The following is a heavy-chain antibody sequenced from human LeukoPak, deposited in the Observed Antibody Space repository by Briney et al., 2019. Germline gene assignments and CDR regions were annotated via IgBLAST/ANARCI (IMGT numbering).Heavy chain of an antibody. J-gene: IGHJ4*02. D-gene: IGHD3-9*01. V-gene: IGHV1-2*02. Sequence: ASVKVSCSASGYTFTGYDMHWVRQAPGQGLGWMGWTNANSGGKNYAQKFQGRVTMTRDTSISTAYMELSRLRSDDTAVYYCARSSRYDIWTGYPYWGQGTLVTVSS. CDR1: GYTFTGYD. CDR2: TNANSGGK. CDR3: ARSSRYDIWTGYPY.